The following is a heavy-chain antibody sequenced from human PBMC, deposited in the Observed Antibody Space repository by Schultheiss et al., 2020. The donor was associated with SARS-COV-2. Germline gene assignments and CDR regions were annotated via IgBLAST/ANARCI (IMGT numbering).Heavy chain of an antibody. Sequence: GSLRLSCTVSGGSISSYYWSWIRQPPGKGLEWIGRIYTSDSTNYNPSLKSRVTMSVDTSKNQFSLKLSSVTAADTAVYYCAKGSSDYWGQGTLVTVSS. V-gene: IGHV4-4*07. CDR2: IYTSDST. CDR1: GGSISSYY. CDR3: AKGSSDY. D-gene: IGHD6-6*01. J-gene: IGHJ4*02.